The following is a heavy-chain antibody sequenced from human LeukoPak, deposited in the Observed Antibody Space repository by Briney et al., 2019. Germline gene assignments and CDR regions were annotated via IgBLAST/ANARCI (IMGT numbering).Heavy chain of an antibody. CDR2: IYYSGTT. Sequence: PSETLSLTCTVSGGSITSSSYYWVWIRQPPGKGLEWIGSIYYSGTTDYNPSLKGRVTISVDKSKNQFSLKLSSVTAADTAVYYCASGYDSSGYYLGYWGQGTLVTVSS. CDR3: ASGYDSSGYYLGY. D-gene: IGHD3-22*01. V-gene: IGHV4-39*07. J-gene: IGHJ4*02. CDR1: GGSITSSSYY.